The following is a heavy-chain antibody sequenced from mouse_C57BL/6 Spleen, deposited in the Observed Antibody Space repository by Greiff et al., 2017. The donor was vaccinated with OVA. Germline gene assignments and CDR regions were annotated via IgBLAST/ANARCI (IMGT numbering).Heavy chain of an antibody. J-gene: IGHJ3*01. D-gene: IGHD1-1*01. Sequence: QVQLQQPGAELVKPGASVKLSCKASGYTFTSYWMQWVKQRPGQGLEWIGEIDPSDSYTNYNQKFKGKATLTVDTSSSTAYMQLRSLTSEDSAVYYCAILRRAYWGQGTLVTVSA. CDR2: IDPSDSYT. V-gene: IGHV1-50*01. CDR3: AILRRAY. CDR1: GYTFTSYW.